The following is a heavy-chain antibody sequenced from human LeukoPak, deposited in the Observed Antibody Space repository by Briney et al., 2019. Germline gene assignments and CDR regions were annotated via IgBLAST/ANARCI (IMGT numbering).Heavy chain of an antibody. J-gene: IGHJ4*02. CDR3: ARDDSRAMYSGSYLSADY. Sequence: GGSLRLSCAASGFTFSSYSMNWVRQAPGKGLEWVSSISSSSSYIYYAGSVKGRFTISRDNAKNSLYLQMNSLRAEDTAVYYCARDDSRAMYSGSYLSADYWGQGTLVTVSS. CDR1: GFTFSSYS. V-gene: IGHV3-21*01. CDR2: ISSSSSYI. D-gene: IGHD1-26*01.